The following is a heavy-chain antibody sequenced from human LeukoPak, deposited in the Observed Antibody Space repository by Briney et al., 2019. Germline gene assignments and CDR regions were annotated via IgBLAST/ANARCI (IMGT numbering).Heavy chain of an antibody. CDR2: ISAYNGNT. CDR3: ARDSYDFWSGYLLDYYYYMDV. D-gene: IGHD3-3*01. CDR1: GYTFTSYG. V-gene: IGHV1-18*01. Sequence: ASVKVSCKASGYTFTSYGISWVRQAPGQGLEWMGWISAYNGNTNYAQKLQGRVTMTTDTSTSTAYMELRSLRSDDTAVYYCARDSYDFWSGYLLDYYYYMDVWGKGTTVTVSS. J-gene: IGHJ6*03.